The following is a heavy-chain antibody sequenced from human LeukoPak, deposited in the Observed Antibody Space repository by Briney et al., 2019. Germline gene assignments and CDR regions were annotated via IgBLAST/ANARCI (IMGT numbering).Heavy chain of an antibody. Sequence: ASVKVSCKASGYAFTSYYMYWVRQAPGQGLERMGIINPSGGSTSYAQKFQGRVTMTRDTSTSTVYMELSSLRSEDTAVYYCAREIAGLDWDAFDIWGQGTMVTVSS. V-gene: IGHV1-46*01. D-gene: IGHD2-21*01. CDR3: AREIAGLDWDAFDI. J-gene: IGHJ3*02. CDR2: INPSGGST. CDR1: GYAFTSYY.